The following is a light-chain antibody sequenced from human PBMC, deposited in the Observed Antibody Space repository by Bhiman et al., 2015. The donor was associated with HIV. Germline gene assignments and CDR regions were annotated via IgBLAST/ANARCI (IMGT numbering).Light chain of an antibody. CDR1: GSNIANND. CDR2: DNL. Sequence: TQPPSLSATPGQRVSISCSGGGSNIANNDVFWFQQFPGAGPRLLIYDNLKRHYGTPDRFSGSKSGATGTLEITEVQTADEADYYCGTWDTDRRSGVFGGGTRLT. V-gene: IGLV1-51*01. CDR3: GTWDTDRRSGV. J-gene: IGLJ3*02.